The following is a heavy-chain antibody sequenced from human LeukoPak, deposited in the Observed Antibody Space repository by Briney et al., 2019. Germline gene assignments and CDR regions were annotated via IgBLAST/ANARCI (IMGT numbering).Heavy chain of an antibody. CDR2: ISYDGSNK. CDR3: ARDWRTGTQDY. Sequence: GGSLRLSCAASGFTFSSYAMHWVRQAPGKGLEWVAVISYDGSNKYYADSVKGRFTISRDNSKNTLYLQMNSLRAEDTAVYYCARDWRTGTQDYWGQGTLVTVSS. V-gene: IGHV3-30-3*01. D-gene: IGHD1-7*01. J-gene: IGHJ4*02. CDR1: GFTFSSYA.